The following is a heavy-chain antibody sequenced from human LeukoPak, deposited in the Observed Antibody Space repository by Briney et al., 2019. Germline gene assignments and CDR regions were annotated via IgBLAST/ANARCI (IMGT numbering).Heavy chain of an antibody. Sequence: PGGSLRLSCAASGFTFSSYSMNWVRQAPGKGLEWVSSISSSSSYIYYADSVKGRFTISRDNSKNTLYLQMNSLRAEDTAVYYCAKEVGNGDYSLNYWGQGTLVTVSS. J-gene: IGHJ4*02. V-gene: IGHV3-21*01. D-gene: IGHD4-17*01. CDR1: GFTFSSYS. CDR2: ISSSSSYI. CDR3: AKEVGNGDYSLNY.